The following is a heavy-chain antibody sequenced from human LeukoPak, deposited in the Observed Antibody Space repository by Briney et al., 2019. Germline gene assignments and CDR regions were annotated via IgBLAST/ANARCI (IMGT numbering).Heavy chain of an antibody. CDR2: ISAYNGNT. CDR3: ARESVFGVVGGDY. Sequence: ASVKVSCKASGYTFTSYGISWVRQAPGQGLEWMGWISAYNGNTNYAQKLQGRLTLSTETSTTTAYMELTNLSSDDSAVYFCARESVFGVVGGDYWGQGTQVTVSS. D-gene: IGHD3-3*01. CDR1: GYTFTSYG. J-gene: IGHJ4*02. V-gene: IGHV1-18*01.